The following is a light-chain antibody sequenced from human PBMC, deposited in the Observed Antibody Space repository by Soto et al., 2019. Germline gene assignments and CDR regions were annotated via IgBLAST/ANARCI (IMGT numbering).Light chain of an antibody. CDR3: QHSYSMPIA. Sequence: DIQMTQSPSALSASVGDGCTITCRASQNIIRHLNWYQHKPGRAPRLLIYAASTLQSGVPSRFTGSGSGTEFTLTISGLQPEDFATYYCQHSYSMPIAFGQGTRLEI. V-gene: IGKV1-39*01. J-gene: IGKJ5*01. CDR2: AAS. CDR1: QNIIRH.